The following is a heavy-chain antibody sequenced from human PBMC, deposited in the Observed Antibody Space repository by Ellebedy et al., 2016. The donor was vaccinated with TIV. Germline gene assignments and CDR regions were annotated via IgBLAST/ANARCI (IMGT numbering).Heavy chain of an antibody. CDR3: ARDMYGSGSYENYYYYYGMDV. J-gene: IGHJ6*02. Sequence: GESLKISCAASGFTFSDYYMSWIRQAPGKGLEWVSYISSSSSYTNYADSVKGRFTISRDNAKNSLYLQMNSLRAEDTAVYYCARDMYGSGSYENYYYYYGMDVWGQGTTVTVSS. CDR2: ISSSSSYT. V-gene: IGHV3-11*06. D-gene: IGHD3-10*01. CDR1: GFTFSDYY.